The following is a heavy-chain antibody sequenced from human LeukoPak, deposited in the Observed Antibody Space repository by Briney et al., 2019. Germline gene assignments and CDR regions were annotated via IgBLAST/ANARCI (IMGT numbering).Heavy chain of an antibody. CDR3: ARGGYYDSSGYCFGSMTDY. CDR1: GFTFSSYG. V-gene: IGHV3-33*01. Sequence: GRCLTLSCAASGFTFSSYGMHWVRQAPGKGLEWVAVIWYDGSNKYYADSVKGRLTISRDNSMNTLYLQMNSLRAEDTAVYYCARGGYYDSSGYCFGSMTDYWGQGTLVTVSS. D-gene: IGHD3-22*01. J-gene: IGHJ4*02. CDR2: IWYDGSNK.